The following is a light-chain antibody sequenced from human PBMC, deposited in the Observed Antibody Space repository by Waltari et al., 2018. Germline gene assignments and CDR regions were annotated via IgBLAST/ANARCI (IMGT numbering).Light chain of an antibody. J-gene: IGLJ1*01. Sequence: QPALTQPASVSGSPGQSITISCPGTSSDVGGYNYVSWYQQPPGKAPKLRIYDGSKRPSGVSNRFSGSKSGNTASLTISGLQAEDEADYYCSSYTSSSSHYVFGTGTKVTVL. V-gene: IGLV2-14*01. CDR1: SSDVGGYNY. CDR2: DGS. CDR3: SSYTSSSSHYV.